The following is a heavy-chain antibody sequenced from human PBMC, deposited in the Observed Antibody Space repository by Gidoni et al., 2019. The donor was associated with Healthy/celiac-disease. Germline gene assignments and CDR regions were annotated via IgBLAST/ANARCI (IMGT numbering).Heavy chain of an antibody. CDR1: GGSFSGYY. Sequence: QVQLQQWGAGLLKPSETLSLTCAVYGGSFSGYYWSWIRQPPGKGLEWIGEINHSGSTNYNPSLKSRVTISVDTSKNQFSLKLSSVTAADTAVYYCARGPPLGASSGLDYWGQGTLVTVSS. J-gene: IGHJ4*02. D-gene: IGHD3-22*01. V-gene: IGHV4-34*01. CDR2: INHSGST. CDR3: ARGPPLGASSGLDY.